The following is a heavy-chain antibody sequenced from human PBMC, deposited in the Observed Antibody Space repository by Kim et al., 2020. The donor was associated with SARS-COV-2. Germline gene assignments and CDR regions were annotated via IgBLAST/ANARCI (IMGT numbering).Heavy chain of an antibody. CDR1: GGTFSSYS. D-gene: IGHD3-22*01. CDR3: ARALVYYVSSGYV. Sequence: SVKVSCKASGGTFSSYSISWVRQAPGQGLEWMGGIIPIFGTANYAQKLQGRVTITADECTGTAYMLLSSLRSEDTAVDYCARALVYYVSSGYVWGHGTLVTVSS. CDR2: IIPIFGTA. J-gene: IGHJ4*01. V-gene: IGHV1-69*13.